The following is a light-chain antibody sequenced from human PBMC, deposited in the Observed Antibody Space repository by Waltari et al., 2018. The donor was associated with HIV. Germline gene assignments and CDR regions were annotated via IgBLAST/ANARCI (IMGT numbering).Light chain of an antibody. CDR3: MHGQQTPV. CDR1: QSLLHNNGHNY. Sequence: DIAMIQSPDSLAVSPGEPASISCRPSQSLLHNNGHNYLDWYIQRPGQAPELLIYLASRRASGVPDRIAGSGSGTDFILKSSRVEPEDVGVYYCMHGQQTPVFGQGTQVEV. J-gene: IGKJ1*01. V-gene: IGKV2-28*01. CDR2: LAS.